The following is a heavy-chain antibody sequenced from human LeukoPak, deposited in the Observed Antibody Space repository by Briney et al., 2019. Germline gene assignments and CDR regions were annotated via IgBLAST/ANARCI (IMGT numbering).Heavy chain of an antibody. CDR1: GFTFSSYA. Sequence: GGSLRLSCAASGFTFSSYAMHWVRQAPGKGLEWVANIKQDGSEKYYVDSVKGRFTISRDNAKNSLYLQMNSLRAEDTAVYYCARDFDSSGYSDYWGQGTLVTVSS. D-gene: IGHD3-22*01. CDR3: ARDFDSSGYSDY. V-gene: IGHV3-7*01. CDR2: IKQDGSEK. J-gene: IGHJ4*02.